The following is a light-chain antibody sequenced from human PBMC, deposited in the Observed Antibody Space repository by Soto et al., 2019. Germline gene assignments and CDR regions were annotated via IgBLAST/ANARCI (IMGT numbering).Light chain of an antibody. Sequence: EIVLTQSPDTLSLSPGDTATLSCSASQIVYNNYLAWYQQKPGQAPRLLIYVASTRAPGIPDRFSGSGSGTDFTLTINRLEPEDFAVYYCQQYGNSRTFGQGTKVDFK. V-gene: IGKV3-20*01. CDR2: VAS. CDR3: QQYGNSRT. J-gene: IGKJ1*01. CDR1: QIVYNNY.